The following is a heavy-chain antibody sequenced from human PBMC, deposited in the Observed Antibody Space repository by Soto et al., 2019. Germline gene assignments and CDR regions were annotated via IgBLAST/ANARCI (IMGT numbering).Heavy chain of an antibody. D-gene: IGHD6-6*01. V-gene: IGHV1-46*01. CDR1: GYTFTRYY. CDR3: AKVEGIGARPED. CDR2: ISPRDETT. J-gene: IGHJ4*02. Sequence: QVQLVQSGTEVKKPGASVKVSCRTSGYTFTRYYIHWVRQAPGQGLEWMGRISPRDETTIYAQKIQDRLTMTRDTSTSTVHMELSNLILEDTAMYYCAKVEGIGARPEDWGQGTLVTVSS.